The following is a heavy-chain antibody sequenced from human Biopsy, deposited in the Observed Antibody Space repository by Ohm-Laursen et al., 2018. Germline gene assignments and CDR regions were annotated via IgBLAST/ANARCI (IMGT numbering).Heavy chain of an antibody. V-gene: IGHV3-11*01. CDR2: ISGSGDAK. D-gene: IGHD1-14*01. J-gene: IGHJ4*02. CDR1: GFTFSDYY. CDR3: ARSHWESNHDFDY. Sequence: GSLRLSCSASGFTFSDYYMSWIRQAPGKGLEWVSSISGSGDAKYYIDSVKGRFTVSRDNAENSLYLQMNSLRAEDTAIYYCARSHWESNHDFDYWGQGAPVTVSS.